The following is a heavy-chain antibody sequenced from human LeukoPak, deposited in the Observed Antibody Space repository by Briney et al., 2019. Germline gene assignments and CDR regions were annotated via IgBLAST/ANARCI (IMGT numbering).Heavy chain of an antibody. CDR3: ARYCSGSICYAGVDY. D-gene: IGHD2-2*01. CDR1: GFTFSSYA. CDR2: ISSNGGST. V-gene: IGHV3-64*01. Sequence: PGGSLRLSCAASGFTFSSYAMHWVRQAPGKGLEYVSAISSNGGSTYYANSVKGRFTISRDNSKNTLYLQMSSLRAEDTAVYYCARYCSGSICYAGVDYWGQGTLLPVSS. J-gene: IGHJ4*02.